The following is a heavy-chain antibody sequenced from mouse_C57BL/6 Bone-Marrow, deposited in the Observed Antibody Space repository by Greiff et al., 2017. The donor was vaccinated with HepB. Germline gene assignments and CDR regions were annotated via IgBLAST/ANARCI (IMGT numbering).Heavy chain of an antibody. Sequence: EVKLMESGGDLVKPGGSLKLSCAASGFTFSSYGMSWVRQTPDKRLEWVATISSGGSYTYYPDSVKGRFTISRDNAKNTLYLQMSSLKSEDTAMYYCARHGPYYYGSRRGFAYWGQGTLVTVSA. CDR1: GFTFSSYG. CDR3: ARHGPYYYGSRRGFAY. V-gene: IGHV5-6*01. CDR2: ISSGGSYT. D-gene: IGHD1-1*01. J-gene: IGHJ3*01.